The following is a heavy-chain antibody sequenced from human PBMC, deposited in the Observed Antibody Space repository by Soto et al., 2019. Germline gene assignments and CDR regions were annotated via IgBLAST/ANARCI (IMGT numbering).Heavy chain of an antibody. J-gene: IGHJ6*02. CDR1: GSTFSNYA. D-gene: IGHD1-26*01. V-gene: IGHV3-30-3*01. CDR2: ISYDGSNK. CDR3: AKDRPSGSRPYYYGMDV. Sequence: PGGSLRLSCAASGSTFSNYAMHWVRQAPGKGLEWVAIISYDGSNKYYADSVKGRFTISRDNSKNTLYLQMNSLRAEDTAVYYCAKDRPSGSRPYYYGMDVWGQGTTVTVS.